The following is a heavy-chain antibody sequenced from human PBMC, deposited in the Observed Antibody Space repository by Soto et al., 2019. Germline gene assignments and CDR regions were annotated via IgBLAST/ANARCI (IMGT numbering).Heavy chain of an antibody. J-gene: IGHJ5*02. V-gene: IGHV4-59*01. Sequence: QVQLQESGPGLVKPSETLSLTCTVSGGSISSYYWSWIRQPPGKGLDWIGCIYYSGSTNYNPSLKSRVTIAVGTSKNQFARQLSSVTAADTAVYYCAREGFYCSITSCYGGKNWFDPWGRGTLVTVSS. CDR1: GGSISSYY. CDR3: AREGFYCSITSCYGGKNWFDP. D-gene: IGHD2-2*01. CDR2: IYYSGST.